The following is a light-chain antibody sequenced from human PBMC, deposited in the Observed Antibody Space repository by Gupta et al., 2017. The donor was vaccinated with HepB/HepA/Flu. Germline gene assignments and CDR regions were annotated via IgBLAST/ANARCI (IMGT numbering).Light chain of an antibody. V-gene: IGKV3-11*01. J-gene: IGKJ4*01. CDR2: DSS. CDR3: QQRSTWPLT. CDR1: QNIINY. Sequence: EIVLTHSPAPLSLSQGDGATLSCRASQNIINYLSWYQQKPGQAPRLLIYDSSKRATGIPARFSGSGSGTDFTLTISSLEPEDFAVYYCQQRSTWPLTFGGGTKVEIK.